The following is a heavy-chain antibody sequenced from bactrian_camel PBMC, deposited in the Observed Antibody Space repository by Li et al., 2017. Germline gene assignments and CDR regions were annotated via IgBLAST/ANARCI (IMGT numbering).Heavy chain of an antibody. Sequence: VQLVESGGGLVQPGGSLRLSCAASGFRFDDYSMGWVRQAPGKGLEWVSIISDSGDSTKYVDIVKGRFTISRDNVTNTLYLQLNSLKTEDMAMYYCAKDIDYWGQGTQVTVS. CDR2: ISDSGDST. CDR1: GFRFDDYS. CDR3: AKDIDY. V-gene: IGHV3-1*01. J-gene: IGHJ4*01.